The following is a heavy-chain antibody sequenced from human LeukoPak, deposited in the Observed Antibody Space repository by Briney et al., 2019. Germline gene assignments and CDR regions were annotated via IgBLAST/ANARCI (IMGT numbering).Heavy chain of an antibody. J-gene: IGHJ4*02. V-gene: IGHV4-4*03. Sequence: APETLSLTCAVSGGSISSSNWWSWVRQPPGKGLEWIGEIYHSGSANYNPSLKSRVTISVDKSKNQFSLRLSSVTAADTAVYYCASAGHDGIGYKVCWGQGTLVTVSS. D-gene: IGHD3-22*01. CDR2: IYHSGSA. CDR1: GGSISSSNW. CDR3: ASAGHDGIGYKVC.